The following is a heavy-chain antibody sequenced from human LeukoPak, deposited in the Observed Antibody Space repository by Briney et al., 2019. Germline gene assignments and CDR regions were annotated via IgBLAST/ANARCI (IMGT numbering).Heavy chain of an antibody. CDR1: GGSMSSHY. CDR3: ARDVARSGDLFGWFDP. CDR2: VYYSGTT. D-gene: IGHD3-10*01. Sequence: SETLSLTCTVSGGSMSSHYWSWIRQPPGKGLEWIGYVYYSGTTNSNPSLKSRVTISVDTSKNQFSLNLRSVTAADTAVYYCARDVARSGDLFGWFDPWGQGTLVIVSS. J-gene: IGHJ5*02. V-gene: IGHV4-59*11.